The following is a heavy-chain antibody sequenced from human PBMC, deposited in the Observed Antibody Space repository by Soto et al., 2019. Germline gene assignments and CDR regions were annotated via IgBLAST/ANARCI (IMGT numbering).Heavy chain of an antibody. CDR2: ISYDGSNK. D-gene: IGHD6-13*01. Sequence: QVQLVESGGGVVQPGRSLRLSCAASGFTFSSYAMHWVRQAPGKGLEWVAVISYDGSNKYYADSVKGRFTISRDNSKNTLYLQMKGLRAEDTAVYYCARERSSICDYWGQGTLVTVSS. CDR3: ARERSSICDY. V-gene: IGHV3-30-3*01. J-gene: IGHJ4*02. CDR1: GFTFSSYA.